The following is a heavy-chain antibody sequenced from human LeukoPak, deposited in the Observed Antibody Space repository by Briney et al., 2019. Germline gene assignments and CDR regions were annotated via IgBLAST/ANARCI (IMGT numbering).Heavy chain of an antibody. CDR2: IYHSGST. CDR3: ARGASPALRYSGYDYRAWFDP. D-gene: IGHD5-12*01. CDR1: GGSISSGGYS. Sequence: SETLSLTRAVSGGSISSGGYSWSWIRQPPGKGLEWIGYIYHSGSTYYNPSLKSRVTISVDRSKNQFSLKLSSVTAADTAVYYCARGASPALRYSGYDYRAWFDPWGQGTLVTVSS. V-gene: IGHV4-30-2*01. J-gene: IGHJ5*02.